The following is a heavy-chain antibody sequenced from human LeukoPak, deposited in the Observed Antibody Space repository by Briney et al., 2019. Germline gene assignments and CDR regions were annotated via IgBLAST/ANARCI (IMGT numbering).Heavy chain of an antibody. CDR2: ISWNGGSI. V-gene: IGHV3-9*01. CDR1: GFTFDDYA. D-gene: IGHD3-3*01. J-gene: IGHJ6*02. CDR3: AKDPPITIGHGMDV. Sequence: PGGSLRLSCEASGFTFDDYAMHWVRQAPGKGLEWVSGISWNGGSIGYADSVKGRFTISRDNAKKSLYLQMNSLRAEDTALYYCAKDPPITIGHGMDVWGQGTTVTVSS.